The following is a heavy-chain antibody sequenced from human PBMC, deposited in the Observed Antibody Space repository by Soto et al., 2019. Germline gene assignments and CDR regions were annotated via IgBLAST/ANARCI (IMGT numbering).Heavy chain of an antibody. CDR3: ASASSGWYWYFDL. Sequence: QVQLQESGPGLVKPSQTLSLTCTVSGGSISSGGYYWSWIRQHPGKGLEWIGYIYYSGSTYYNPSLKSRFTISVDTSKNQCSLKLSSVTAADTAVYYCASASSGWYWYFDLWGRGPLVTVSS. J-gene: IGHJ2*01. CDR1: GGSISSGGYY. D-gene: IGHD6-19*01. CDR2: IYYSGST. V-gene: IGHV4-31*03.